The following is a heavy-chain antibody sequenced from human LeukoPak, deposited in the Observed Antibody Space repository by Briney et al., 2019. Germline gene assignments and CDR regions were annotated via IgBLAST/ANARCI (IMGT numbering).Heavy chain of an antibody. Sequence: SETLSLTCTVSGGSIITYHWSWIRQPAGKGLEWIGRLYPSGSTDYNPSLKSRVTMSVDTSKNQFSLKLWSVTAAETAVYFCARLRPGGFTYWYLDLWGRGTLVTVSS. J-gene: IGHJ2*01. D-gene: IGHD4-23*01. CDR3: ARLRPGGFTYWYLDL. CDR1: GGSIITYH. CDR2: LYPSGST. V-gene: IGHV4-4*07.